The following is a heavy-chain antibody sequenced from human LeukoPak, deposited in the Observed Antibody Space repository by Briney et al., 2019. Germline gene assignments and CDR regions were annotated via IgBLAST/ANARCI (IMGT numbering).Heavy chain of an antibody. CDR1: GFTFSDYS. CDR3: AKGTGDTGYYFDY. D-gene: IGHD7-27*01. Sequence: GGSLRLSCAASGFTFSDYSMNWVRQAPGKGLEWVSSISSSSSYIYYADSVKGRFTISRDNSENTLYLQMSGLRAEDTAVYHCAKGTGDTGYYFDYWGQGTLVTVSS. CDR2: ISSSSSYI. J-gene: IGHJ4*02. V-gene: IGHV3-21*04.